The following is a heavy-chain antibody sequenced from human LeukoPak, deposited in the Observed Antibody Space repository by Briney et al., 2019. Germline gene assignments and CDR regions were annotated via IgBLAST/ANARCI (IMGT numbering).Heavy chain of an antibody. CDR2: ISDSGGNT. J-gene: IGHJ4*02. D-gene: IGHD3-10*01. CDR3: AKDWATMIRGADY. Sequence: GSLRPSCAASGFTFSSYAMSWVRQAPGKGLEWVSGISDSGGNTYYADSVKGRFTIYRDKSKNTLYLQMDSLRAEGTAVYYCAKDWATMIRGADYWGQGTLVTVSS. V-gene: IGHV3-23*01. CDR1: GFTFSSYA.